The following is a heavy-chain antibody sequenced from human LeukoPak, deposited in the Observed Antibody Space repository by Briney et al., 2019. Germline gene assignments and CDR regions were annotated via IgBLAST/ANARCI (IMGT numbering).Heavy chain of an antibody. J-gene: IGHJ4*02. CDR3: ATDRGLDSGIDY. Sequence: ASVKVSCKVSGYTLTELPMHWVRQAPGKGLEWMGGFDPEDGETIYAQKFQGRVTMTEDTSTDTAYMELSSLRSEDTAVYYCATDRGLDSGIDYWGQGTLVTVSS. V-gene: IGHV1-24*01. CDR2: FDPEDGET. CDR1: GYTLTELP. D-gene: IGHD1-26*01.